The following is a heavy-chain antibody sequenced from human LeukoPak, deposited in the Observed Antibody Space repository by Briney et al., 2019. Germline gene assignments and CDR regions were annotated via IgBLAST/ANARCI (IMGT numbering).Heavy chain of an antibody. V-gene: IGHV4-39*01. CDR3: ILGSAPEIVVVKDY. J-gene: IGHJ4*02. CDR1: GGSISSGGYY. CDR2: IYYSGST. D-gene: IGHD3-22*01. Sequence: SETLSLTCTVSGGSISSGGYYWGWIRQPPGKGLEWIGSIYYSGSTYYNPSLKSRVTISVDTSKNQFSLKLSSVTAADTAVYYCILGSAPEIVVVKDYWGQGTLVTVSS.